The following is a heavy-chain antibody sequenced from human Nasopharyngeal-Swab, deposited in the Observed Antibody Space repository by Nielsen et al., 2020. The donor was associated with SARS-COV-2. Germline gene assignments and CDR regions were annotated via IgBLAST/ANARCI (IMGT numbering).Heavy chain of an antibody. D-gene: IGHD2-2*01. V-gene: IGHV5-10-1*01. Sequence: GESLQISCKGSGYSFTSYWISWVRQMPGKGLEWMGRIDPSDSYTNYSPSFQGHVTTSADKSISTAYLQWSSLKASDTAMYYCARRDCSSTSCSHYYYYGMDVWGQGTTVTVSS. CDR3: ARRDCSSTSCSHYYYYGMDV. CDR2: IDPSDSYT. CDR1: GYSFTSYW. J-gene: IGHJ6*02.